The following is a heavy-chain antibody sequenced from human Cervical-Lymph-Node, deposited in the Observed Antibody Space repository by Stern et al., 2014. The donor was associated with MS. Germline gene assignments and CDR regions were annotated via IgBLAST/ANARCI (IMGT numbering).Heavy chain of an antibody. J-gene: IGHJ4*02. CDR2: TNSDGSST. Sequence: EVQLVESGGGLVQPGGSLRLSCAASGFTFSSYWMHWVRPAPGKGLVWVSRTNSDGSSTSYADSVKGRFTISRDNAKNTLYLQMNSLRAEDTAVYYCARGVGLGGATGFGYWGQGTLVTVSS. V-gene: IGHV3-74*01. CDR1: GFTFSSYW. D-gene: IGHD2-21*01. CDR3: ARGVGLGGATGFGY.